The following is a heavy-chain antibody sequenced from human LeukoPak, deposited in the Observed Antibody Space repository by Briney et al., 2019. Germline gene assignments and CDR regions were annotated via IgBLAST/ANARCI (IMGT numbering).Heavy chain of an antibody. CDR3: ARRYCSGGSCYYFAY. Sequence: SETLSLTCTVSGGSISSSSYYWGWIRQPPGKGLEWIGSIYYSGSTYYNPSLKSRATRSVDPSKTQFPLKLSSVPAADTAVYYCARRYCSGGSCYYFAYWGQGTLVTVSS. CDR2: IYYSGST. CDR1: GGSISSSSYY. D-gene: IGHD2-15*01. V-gene: IGHV4-39*01. J-gene: IGHJ4*02.